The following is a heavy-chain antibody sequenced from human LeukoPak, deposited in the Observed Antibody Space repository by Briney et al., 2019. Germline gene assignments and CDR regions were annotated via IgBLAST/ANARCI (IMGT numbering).Heavy chain of an antibody. CDR2: IYYSGST. CDR3: ARAGAYDGSGYYFLPFDY. D-gene: IGHD3-22*01. Sequence: PSQTLSLTCTVSGGSISSGGYYWSWIRQHPGKGLEWIGYIYYSGSTYYNPSLKSRATISVDTSKNQFSLKLSSVTAADTAVYYCARAGAYDGSGYYFLPFDYWGQGTLVTVSS. V-gene: IGHV4-31*03. CDR1: GGSISSGGYY. J-gene: IGHJ4*02.